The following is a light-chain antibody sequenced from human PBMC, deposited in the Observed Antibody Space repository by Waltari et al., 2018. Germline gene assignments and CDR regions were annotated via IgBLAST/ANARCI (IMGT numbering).Light chain of an antibody. J-gene: IGKJ4*01. Sequence: DIQMTQSPSSLSASVGVRVTITCRASLGISTYLAWYQQKPGKAPRLLIHSASALQSGVPSRFSGSGSGTDFTLTISSLQPEDVGTYYCQKYNSALSLSFGGGTKVEIK. V-gene: IGKV1-27*01. CDR3: QKYNSALSLS. CDR1: LGISTY. CDR2: SAS.